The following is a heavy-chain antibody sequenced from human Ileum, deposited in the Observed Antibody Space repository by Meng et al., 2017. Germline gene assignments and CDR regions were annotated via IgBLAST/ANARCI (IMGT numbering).Heavy chain of an antibody. Sequence: QVPVPRSGSGWVEPSGTRPRPWDVSRASMNSRNWGSWVGQPPGKGMEWVCEIYHSGITNYTPSLKSRVNISLAKSTNQFSRMLSTVNAADTAVYYCARGGLNDFGDQSEPHFDYWGQGTLVTVSS. D-gene: IGHD1-14*01. CDR2: IYHSGIT. CDR3: ARGGLNDFGDQSEPHFDY. CDR1: RASMNSRNW. J-gene: IGHJ4*02. V-gene: IGHV4-4*02.